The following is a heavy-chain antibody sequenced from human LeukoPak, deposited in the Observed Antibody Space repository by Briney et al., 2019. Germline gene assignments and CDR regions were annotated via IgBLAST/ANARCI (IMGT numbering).Heavy chain of an antibody. CDR1: GFTFSDYY. Sequence: PGGSLRVSCAASGFTFSDYYMHWIRQAPGKGLEWVSYISSSGSYTHADSVKGRFTISRDNAKNSLYLQMNSLRAEDTALYYCARTTGSFGPVALWGQGTLVTVSS. D-gene: IGHD1-14*01. V-gene: IGHV3-11*06. J-gene: IGHJ4*02. CDR2: ISSSGS. CDR3: ARTTGSFGPVAL.